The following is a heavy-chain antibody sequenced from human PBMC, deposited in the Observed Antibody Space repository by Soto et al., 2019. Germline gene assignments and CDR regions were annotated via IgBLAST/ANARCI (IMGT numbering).Heavy chain of an antibody. V-gene: IGHV1-3*01. CDR3: ARNILGGTTDY. CDR2: INAGKGDT. J-gene: IGHJ4*02. D-gene: IGHD1-7*01. CDR1: GYTFTSYG. Sequence: ASVKVSCKASGYTFTSYGIHWVRQAPGQGLEWMGWINAGKGDTKYPQRFQGRVTITRDTSASTAYMELSSLRSEDTAVYYCARNILGGTTDYWGPGTLVSVSS.